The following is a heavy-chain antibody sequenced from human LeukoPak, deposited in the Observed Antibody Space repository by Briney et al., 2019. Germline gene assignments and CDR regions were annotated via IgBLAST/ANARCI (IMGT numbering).Heavy chain of an antibody. CDR2: ISGSGGST. Sequence: GGSLRLSCAASGFTFNSYAMSWVRQAPGKGLEWVSAISGSGGSTYYADSVKGRFTISRDNSKNTLFLQMNKLRAEDTAVYFCARVRVRGVKMLDYWGEGTLVTVSS. D-gene: IGHD3-10*01. CDR3: ARVRVRGVKMLDY. V-gene: IGHV3-23*01. J-gene: IGHJ4*02. CDR1: GFTFNSYA.